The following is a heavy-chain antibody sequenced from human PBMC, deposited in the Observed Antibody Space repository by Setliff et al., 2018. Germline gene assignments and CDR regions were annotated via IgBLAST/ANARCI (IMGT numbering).Heavy chain of an antibody. Sequence: DSVKVSCKASGYTFTNYYIHWVRQAPGQGLEWMGWISTNTGNPTYAPKFQGSVTMTRDTSTSTVYMELSSLRSEDTAVYYCVREGVDSRSSTDYRYYMDVWGKGTTVTVSS. CDR3: VREGVDSRSSTDYRYYMDV. CDR1: GYTFTNYY. D-gene: IGHD3-22*01. J-gene: IGHJ6*03. V-gene: IGHV1-2*02. CDR2: ISTNTGNP.